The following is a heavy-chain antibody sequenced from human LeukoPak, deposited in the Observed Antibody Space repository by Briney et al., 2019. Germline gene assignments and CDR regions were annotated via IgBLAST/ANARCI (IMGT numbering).Heavy chain of an antibody. J-gene: IGHJ5*02. D-gene: IGHD6-19*01. V-gene: IGHV3-7*01. CDR1: GFTFSSYS. CDR2: IKQDGSEK. Sequence: PGGSLRLSCAASGFTFSSYSMNWVRQAPGEGLEWVANIKQDGSEKYYVDSVKGRFTISRDNSKNTLYLQMNSLRAEDTAVYYCARGFGSGQPFDPWGRGTLVTVSS. CDR3: ARGFGSGQPFDP.